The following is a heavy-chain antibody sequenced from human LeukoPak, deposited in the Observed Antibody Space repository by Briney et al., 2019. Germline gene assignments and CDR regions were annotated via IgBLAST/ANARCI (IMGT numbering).Heavy chain of an antibody. D-gene: IGHD6-13*01. V-gene: IGHV1-8*01. Sequence: ASVTVSCKASGYTFTSYDINWVRQATGQGLEWMGWMNPNSGNTGYAQKFQGRVTMTRNTSISTAYMELSSLRSEDTAVYYCARVHSSSWYPHYYYYYKDVWGKGPRSPSP. J-gene: IGHJ6*03. CDR1: GYTFTSYD. CDR2: MNPNSGNT. CDR3: ARVHSSSWYPHYYYYYKDV.